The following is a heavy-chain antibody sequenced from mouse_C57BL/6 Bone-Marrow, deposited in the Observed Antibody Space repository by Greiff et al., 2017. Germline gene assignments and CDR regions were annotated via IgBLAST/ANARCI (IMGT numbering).Heavy chain of an antibody. CDR2: INPYNGGT. CDR1: GYTFTDYY. V-gene: IGHV1-19*01. Sequence: VQLQQSGPVLVKPGASVKMSCKASGYTFTDYYMNWVKQSHGKSLEWIGVINPYNGGTSYNQKFKGKATLTVDKSSSTAYMELNRLTSEDSAVYYCARGPAWFAYWGQGTLVTVSA. J-gene: IGHJ3*01. CDR3: ARGPAWFAY.